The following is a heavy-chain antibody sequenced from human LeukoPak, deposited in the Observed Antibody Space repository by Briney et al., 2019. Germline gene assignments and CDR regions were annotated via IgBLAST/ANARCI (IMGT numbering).Heavy chain of an antibody. CDR1: GYTFTSYY. CDR2: INPSGGST. D-gene: IGHD3-22*01. V-gene: IGHV1-46*01. CDR3: ARESGSGYYLQNFDY. Sequence: GASVKVSRKASGYTFTSYYMHWVRQAPGQGLEWMGIINPSGGSTSYAQKFQGRVTMTRDMSTSTVYMELSSLRSEDTAVYYCARESGSGYYLQNFDYWGQGTLVTVSS. J-gene: IGHJ4*02.